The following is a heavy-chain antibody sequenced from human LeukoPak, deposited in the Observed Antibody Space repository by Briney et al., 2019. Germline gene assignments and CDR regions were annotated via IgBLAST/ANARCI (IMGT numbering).Heavy chain of an antibody. CDR3: AKDRWVETH. CDR2: ISYDGSNK. Sequence: PGGSLRLSCAASGFTFSSYAMHWVRQAPGKGLEWVAVISYDGSNKYYADSVKGRFTISRDNSKNTLYLQMNSLRAEDTAVYYCAKDRWVETHWGQGTLVTVSS. J-gene: IGHJ4*02. CDR1: GFTFSSYA. V-gene: IGHV3-30-3*01. D-gene: IGHD2-21*02.